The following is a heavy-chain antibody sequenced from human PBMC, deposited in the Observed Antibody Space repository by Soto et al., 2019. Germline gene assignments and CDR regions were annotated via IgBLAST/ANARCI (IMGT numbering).Heavy chain of an antibody. V-gene: IGHV4-31*03. CDR2: IYYSGST. Sequence: QVQLQESGPGLVKPSQTLSLTCTVSGGSISSGGYYWSWIRQHPGKGLEWIGYIYYSGSTSYNPSLKSRGTISVDTSKNQFSLKLSSVTAADTAVYYCARDTGDSSGYYERAFDIWGQGTMVTVSS. D-gene: IGHD3-22*01. CDR1: GGSISSGGYY. CDR3: ARDTGDSSGYYERAFDI. J-gene: IGHJ3*02.